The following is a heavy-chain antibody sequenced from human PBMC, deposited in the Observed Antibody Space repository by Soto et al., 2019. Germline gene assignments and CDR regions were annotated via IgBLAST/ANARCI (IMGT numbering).Heavy chain of an antibody. CDR1: GYTFTGQY. Sequence: ASVKVSCKASGYTFTGQYMHWVRQAPGQGLEWMGWINPNSGCTKYAQKFQGRVTMTRDTSSSTAHMELTRLMSDDTAIYYCTRVSLAHDAFDVWGQGTMVTVSS. J-gene: IGHJ3*01. V-gene: IGHV1-2*02. CDR2: INPNSGCT. CDR3: TRVSLAHDAFDV.